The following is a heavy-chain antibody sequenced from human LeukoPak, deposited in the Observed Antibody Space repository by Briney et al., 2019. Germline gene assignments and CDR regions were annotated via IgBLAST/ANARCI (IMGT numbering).Heavy chain of an antibody. J-gene: IGHJ3*02. CDR2: IYHSGST. D-gene: IGHD1-14*01. Sequence: SETLSLTCTVSGYSISSGYYWGWIRQPPGKGLEWIGSIYHSGSTYYNPSLKSQVTISVDTSKNQFSLKLSSVTAADTAVYYCARGWGEPGPGAFDIWGQGTMVTVSS. V-gene: IGHV4-38-2*02. CDR3: ARGWGEPGPGAFDI. CDR1: GYSISSGYY.